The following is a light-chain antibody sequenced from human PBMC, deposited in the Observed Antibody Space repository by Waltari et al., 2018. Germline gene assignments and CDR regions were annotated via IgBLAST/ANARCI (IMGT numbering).Light chain of an antibody. CDR2: GAS. Sequence: EIVMTQSPATLSVSPGERATLSCRASQSFSSNLAWYQQKPGQAPRLLIYGASTRATGIPARFSGSGSGTEFTLTISGLQSEDFAVYYCQQYNNWPPFTFGPGTKVDIK. V-gene: IGKV3-15*01. CDR1: QSFSSN. J-gene: IGKJ3*01. CDR3: QQYNNWPPFT.